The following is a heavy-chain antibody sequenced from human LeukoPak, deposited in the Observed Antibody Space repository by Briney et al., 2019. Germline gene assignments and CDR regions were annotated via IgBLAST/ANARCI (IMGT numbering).Heavy chain of an antibody. CDR1: GGSISSYY. CDR2: IYYSGST. V-gene: IGHV4-59*05. CDR3: ARHGGIAVAGTLAFDI. Sequence: SETLSLTCTVSGGSISSYYWSWIRQPPGKGLEWIGSIYYSGSTYYNPSLKSRVTISVDTSKNQFSLKLSSVTAADTAVYYCARHGGIAVAGTLAFDIWGQGTMVTVSS. J-gene: IGHJ3*02. D-gene: IGHD6-19*01.